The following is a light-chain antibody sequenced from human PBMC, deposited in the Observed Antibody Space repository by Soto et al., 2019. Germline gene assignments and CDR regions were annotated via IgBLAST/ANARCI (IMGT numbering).Light chain of an antibody. Sequence: EIALTQSHGTLSRSPGERATHSCRASQSVSHNYLAWYQQKPGQAPRLRIDGASNRATGIPGRFSGSGSGTDITLTISRLEPEDFAVYYCQQYGSSGTFGQGTKVDI. V-gene: IGKV3-20*01. CDR2: GAS. J-gene: IGKJ1*01. CDR3: QQYGSSGT. CDR1: QSVSHNY.